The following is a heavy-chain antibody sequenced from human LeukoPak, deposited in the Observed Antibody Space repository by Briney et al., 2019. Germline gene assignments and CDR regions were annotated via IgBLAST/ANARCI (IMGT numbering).Heavy chain of an antibody. V-gene: IGHV1-2*02. Sequence: GASVKVSCKASGYTFTGYYMHWVRQAPGQGLEWMGWINPNSGGTNYAQKFQGRVTMTSDTSISTAYMELRSLRSDDTAVYYCAREPIMTTALDYWGQGTLVTVSS. CDR2: INPNSGGT. D-gene: IGHD4-17*01. CDR3: AREPIMTTALDY. J-gene: IGHJ4*02. CDR1: GYTFTGYY.